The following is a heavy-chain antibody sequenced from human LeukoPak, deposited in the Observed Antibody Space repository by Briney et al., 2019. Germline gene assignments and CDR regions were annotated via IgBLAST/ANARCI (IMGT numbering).Heavy chain of an antibody. J-gene: IGHJ6*03. CDR2: IYYSGST. CDR1: GGSISSSSYY. V-gene: IGHV4-39*01. D-gene: IGHD6-13*01. CDR3: ARHQRYSRTYYYMDV. Sequence: SETLSLTCTVSGGSISSSSYYWGWIRQPPGKGLEWIGSIYYSGSTYYNPSLKSRVTISVDTSKNQFSLKPSSVTAADTAVYYCARHQRYSRTYYYMDVWGKGTTVTISS.